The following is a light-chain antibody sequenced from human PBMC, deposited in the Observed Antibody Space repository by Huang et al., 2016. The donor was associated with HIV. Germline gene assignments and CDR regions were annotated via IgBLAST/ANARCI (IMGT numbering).Light chain of an antibody. Sequence: DIQMTQSPYPLSASVGDRVTVTCRASQGICNSLAWYQQKPEKAPRLLLYAASTLERCVPPRFSGRGSGTHYTLTINTLQPEDIASYYCQQYHSLPWTFGQGTKVEIK. V-gene: IGKV1-NL1*01. J-gene: IGKJ1*01. CDR1: QGICNS. CDR2: AAS. CDR3: QQYHSLPWT.